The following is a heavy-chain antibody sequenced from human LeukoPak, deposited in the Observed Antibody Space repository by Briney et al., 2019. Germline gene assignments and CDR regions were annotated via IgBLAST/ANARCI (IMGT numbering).Heavy chain of an antibody. CDR2: MNPNSGNT. CDR3: ARGVKTTVTTFDY. V-gene: IGHV1-8*01. CDR1: GYTFTSYD. Sequence: GASVRVSCKASGYTFTSYDINWVRQATGQGLEWMGWMNPNSGNTGYAQKFQGRVTMTRNTSISTAYMELSSLRSEDTAVYYCARGVKTTVTTFDYWGQGTLVTVSS. D-gene: IGHD4-17*01. J-gene: IGHJ4*02.